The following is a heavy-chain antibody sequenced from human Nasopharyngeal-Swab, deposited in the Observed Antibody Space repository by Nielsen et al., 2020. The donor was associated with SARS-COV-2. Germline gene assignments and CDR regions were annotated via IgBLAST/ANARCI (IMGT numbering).Heavy chain of an antibody. J-gene: IGHJ4*02. CDR2: IKSKTDGGTT. CDR3: TIGIVVVTETDY. CDR1: GFTFSNAW. D-gene: IGHD2-21*02. Sequence: GESLKISCAASGFTFSNAWMSWVRQAPGKGLEWVGRIKSKTDGGTTDYAAPVKGRFTISRDDSKNTLYLQMNSLKTEDTAVYYCTIGIVVVTETDYWGQGTLVTVSS. V-gene: IGHV3-15*01.